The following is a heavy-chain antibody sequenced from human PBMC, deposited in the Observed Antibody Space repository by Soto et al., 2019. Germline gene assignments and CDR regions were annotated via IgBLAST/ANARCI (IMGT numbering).Heavy chain of an antibody. D-gene: IGHD3-9*01. CDR3: TTDSSVLRYFDWSTKNAFDI. Sequence: GGSLRLSCAASGFTFSNAWMSWVRQAPGKGLEWVGRIKSKTDGGTTDYAAPVKGRFTISRDDSKNTLNLQMNSLKTEDTAVYYCTTDSSVLRYFDWSTKNAFDIWGQGTMVTVSS. V-gene: IGHV3-15*01. J-gene: IGHJ3*02. CDR2: IKSKTDGGTT. CDR1: GFTFSNAW.